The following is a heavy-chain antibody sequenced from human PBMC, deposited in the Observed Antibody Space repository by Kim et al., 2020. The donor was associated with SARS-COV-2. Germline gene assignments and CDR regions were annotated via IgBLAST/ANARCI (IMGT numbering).Heavy chain of an antibody. Sequence: GGSLRLSCAASGFTFSSYEMNWVRQAPGKGLEWVSYISSSGSTIYYADSVKGRFTISRDNAKNSLYLQMNSLRAEDTAVYYCARDGVVVTATNYYYGMDVWGQGTTVTVSS. D-gene: IGHD2-21*02. V-gene: IGHV3-48*03. CDR1: GFTFSSYE. CDR3: ARDGVVVTATNYYYGMDV. CDR2: ISSSGSTI. J-gene: IGHJ6*02.